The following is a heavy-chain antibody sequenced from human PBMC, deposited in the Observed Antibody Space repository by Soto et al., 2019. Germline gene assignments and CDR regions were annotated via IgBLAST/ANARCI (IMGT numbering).Heavy chain of an antibody. Sequence: GGSLRLSCAASGFTFSSYGMHWFRQAPGKGLEWVAVIWYDGSNKYYADSVKGRFTISRDNSKNTLYLQMNSLRAEDTAVYYCARGEAVHYYYGMDVWGQGTTVTVSS. V-gene: IGHV3-33*01. CDR3: ARGEAVHYYYGMDV. D-gene: IGHD6-25*01. J-gene: IGHJ6*02. CDR1: GFTFSSYG. CDR2: IWYDGSNK.